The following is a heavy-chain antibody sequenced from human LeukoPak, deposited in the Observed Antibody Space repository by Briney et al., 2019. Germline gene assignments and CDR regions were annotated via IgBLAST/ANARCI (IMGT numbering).Heavy chain of an antibody. CDR2: IKQDGSEK. Sequence: GGSLRLSCGASGFTFSSYWMSWVRQAAGKGLEWVANIKQDGSEKYYVDSVKGRFTISRDNAKNSLYLQMNSLRAEDTAVYYCARERYDFWSGSFNYYCMDVWGKGTTVTVSS. CDR1: GFTFSSYW. J-gene: IGHJ6*03. D-gene: IGHD3-3*01. V-gene: IGHV3-7*01. CDR3: ARERYDFWSGSFNYYCMDV.